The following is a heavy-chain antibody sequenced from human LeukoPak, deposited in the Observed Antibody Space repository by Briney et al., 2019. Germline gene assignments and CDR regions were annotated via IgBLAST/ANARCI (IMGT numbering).Heavy chain of an antibody. Sequence: ASVKVSCKASGYTFTSYGISWVRQATGQGLEWMGWMNPNSGNTGYAQKFQGRVTMTRNTSISTAYMELSSLTSEDTAVYYCARDGRVELYYASGSYEYWGQGTLVTVSS. CDR2: MNPNSGNT. CDR1: GYTFTSYG. D-gene: IGHD3-10*01. CDR3: ARDGRVELYYASGSYEY. V-gene: IGHV1-8*02. J-gene: IGHJ4*02.